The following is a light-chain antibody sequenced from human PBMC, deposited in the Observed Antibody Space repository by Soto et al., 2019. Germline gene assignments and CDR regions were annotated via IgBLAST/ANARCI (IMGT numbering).Light chain of an antibody. CDR2: GAS. CDR1: QSVSSDF. V-gene: IGKV3-20*01. J-gene: IGKJ1*01. CDR3: QQYNNWPPWT. Sequence: EIVLTQFPATLSLSPGERATLSCRASQSVSSDFLAWYQQKPGQAPRLLIYGASHRVTGIPDRYSGSGSGTDFTLTISRLEPEDFAVYYCQQYNNWPPWTFGQGTKVDIK.